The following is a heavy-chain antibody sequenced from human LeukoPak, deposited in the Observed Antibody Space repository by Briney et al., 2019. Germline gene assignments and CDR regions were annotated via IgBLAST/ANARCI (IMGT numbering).Heavy chain of an antibody. CDR3: VRGEKDYYYGLDF. V-gene: IGHV3-53*01. CDR2: SYSTGNT. J-gene: IGHJ6*02. D-gene: IGHD1-26*01. CDR1: GFTVNWNT. Sequence: TGGSLTLSCVASGFTVNWNTMNWVRQAPGKGLEWVSASYSTGNTYYADSVKGRFTMFRDNSENTVYLEMSSLRAEDSAMYYCVRGEKDYYYGLDFCGQGTTVTVSS.